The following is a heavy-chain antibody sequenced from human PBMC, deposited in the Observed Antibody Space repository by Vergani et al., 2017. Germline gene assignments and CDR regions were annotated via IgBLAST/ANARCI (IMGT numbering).Heavy chain of an antibody. CDR3: ARREEHGQYSSGWYGSHFDY. D-gene: IGHD6-19*01. CDR1: GFTFSDYY. J-gene: IGHJ4*02. Sequence: QVQLVESGGGLVKPGGSLRLSCAASGFTFSDYYMSWIRQAPGKGLEWVSYISSSSSYTNYADSVKGRFTISRDNAKNSLYLQMNSLRAEDTAVYYCARREEHGQYSSGWYGSHFDYWGQGTLVTVSS. CDR2: ISSSSSYT. V-gene: IGHV3-11*05.